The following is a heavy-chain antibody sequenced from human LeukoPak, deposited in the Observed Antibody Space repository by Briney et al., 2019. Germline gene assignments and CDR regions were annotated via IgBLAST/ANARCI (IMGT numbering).Heavy chain of an antibody. V-gene: IGHV4-59*08. J-gene: IGHJ4*02. CDR3: ARGDYYDSSGYYLY. D-gene: IGHD3-22*01. CDR2: IHYSGST. CDR1: GGSISGYY. Sequence: SETLSLTCTVSGGSISGYYWSWIRQPPGKGLEWIGYIHYSGSTDYNPSLKSRVTMSLDTSKNQFSLKLSSVTAADTAVYYCARGDYYDSSGYYLYWGQGTLVTVSS.